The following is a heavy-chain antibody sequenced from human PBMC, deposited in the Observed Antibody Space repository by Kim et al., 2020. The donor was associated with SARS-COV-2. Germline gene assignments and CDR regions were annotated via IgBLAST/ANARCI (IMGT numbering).Heavy chain of an antibody. CDR2: IYSGGSST. Sequence: GGSLRLSCAASGFTFSSYAMSWVRQAPGKGLEWVSVIYSGGSSTYYADSVKGRFTISRDNSKNTLYLQMNSLRAEDTAVYYCAKDSESSSWYEGYYYGMDVWGQGTTVTVSS. CDR3: AKDSESSSWYEGYYYGMDV. D-gene: IGHD6-13*01. V-gene: IGHV3-23*03. CDR1: GFTFSSYA. J-gene: IGHJ6*02.